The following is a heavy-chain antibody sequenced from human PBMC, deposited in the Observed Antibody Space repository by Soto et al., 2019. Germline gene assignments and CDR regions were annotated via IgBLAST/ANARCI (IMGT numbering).Heavy chain of an antibody. CDR3: VKEFVVAGSRFESLFDY. CDR2: VSTNGGLT. J-gene: IGHJ4*02. V-gene: IGHV3-30*18. D-gene: IGHD2-15*01. CDR1: GFTLSSHG. Sequence: GGSLRLSFAASGFTLSSHGMQLVHQSPGNGRECVTVVSTNGGLTYYADSVKGRFTLSRDTSKNNLYLQPNSLRPEDMAVYYCVKEFVVAGSRFESLFDYWGQGTLVTVSS.